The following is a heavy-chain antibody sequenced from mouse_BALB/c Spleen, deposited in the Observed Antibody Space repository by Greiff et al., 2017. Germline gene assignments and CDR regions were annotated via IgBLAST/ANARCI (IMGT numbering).Heavy chain of an antibody. J-gene: IGHJ2*01. V-gene: IGHV5-6-4*01. CDR2: ISSGGSYT. CDR3: TRDPDGNYDY. CDR1: GFTFSSYT. Sequence: EVHLVESGGGLVKPGGSLKLSCAASGFTFSSYTMSWVRQTPEKRLEWVATISSGGSYTYYPDSVKGRFTISRDNAKNTLYLQMSSLKSEDTAMYYCTRDPDGNYDYWGQGTTLTVSS. D-gene: IGHD2-1*01.